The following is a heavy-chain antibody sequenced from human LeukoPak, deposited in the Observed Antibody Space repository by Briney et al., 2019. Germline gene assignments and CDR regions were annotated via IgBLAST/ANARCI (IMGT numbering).Heavy chain of an antibody. Sequence: SETLSLTCTVSGGSISSGDYYWSRMRQPPGKGLEWIGYIYYSGSTYYNPSLKSRVTISVDTSKNQFSLKLSSVTAADTAVYYCARERGDYYDSSGYYPDYWGQGTLVTVSS. J-gene: IGHJ4*02. CDR2: IYYSGST. V-gene: IGHV4-30-4*01. D-gene: IGHD3-22*01. CDR1: GGSISSGDYY. CDR3: ARERGDYYDSSGYYPDY.